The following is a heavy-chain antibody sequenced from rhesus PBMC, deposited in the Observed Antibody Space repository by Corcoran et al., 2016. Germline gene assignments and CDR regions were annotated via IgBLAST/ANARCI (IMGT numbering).Heavy chain of an antibody. D-gene: IGHD4-35*01. CDR3: ARSPSGNYYYFDL. CDR1: GGSIGKTY. CDR2: FYVSGTN. V-gene: IGHV4S11*01. J-gene: IGHJ1*01. Sequence: QVQLQESGPGLVKPSETLSLTCAVSGGSIGKTYWTWIRQAPGKGLEWIGYFYVSGTNSYNPPPKSRVTRAVGTSKNQFSLKLTSVPAADTAVYYCARSPSGNYYYFDLWGQGALLTVS.